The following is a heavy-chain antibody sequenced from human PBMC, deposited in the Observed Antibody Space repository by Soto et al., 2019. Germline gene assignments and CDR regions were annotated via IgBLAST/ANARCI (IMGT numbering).Heavy chain of an antibody. D-gene: IGHD3-3*01. J-gene: IGHJ6*02. CDR1: GFTFSSYA. V-gene: IGHV3-30-3*01. Sequence: GGSLRLSCAASGFTFSSYAMHWVRQAPGKGLEWVAVISYDGSNKYYADSVKGRFTISRDNSKNTLYLQMNSLRAEDTAVYYCARDRPKPHYDFWSGYYQRDYYYGMDVWGQGTTVTVSS. CDR3: ARDRPKPHYDFWSGYYQRDYYYGMDV. CDR2: ISYDGSNK.